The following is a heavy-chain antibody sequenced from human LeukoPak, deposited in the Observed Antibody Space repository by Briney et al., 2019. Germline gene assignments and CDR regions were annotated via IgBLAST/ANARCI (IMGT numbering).Heavy chain of an antibody. CDR1: GFTFSSYA. Sequence: GGSLRLSCAASGFTFSSYAMSWVRQAPGEGLEWVSIISGSGGNTYYADSVKGRFTISRDNSKNTLYLQMNSLRAEDTAVYYCARRLSGRVDFWGQGTLVTVSS. V-gene: IGHV3-23*01. D-gene: IGHD2-15*01. CDR3: ARRLSGRVDF. J-gene: IGHJ4*02. CDR2: ISGSGGNT.